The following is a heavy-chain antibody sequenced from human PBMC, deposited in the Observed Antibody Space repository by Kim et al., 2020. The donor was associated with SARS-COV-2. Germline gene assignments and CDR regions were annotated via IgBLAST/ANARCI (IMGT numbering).Heavy chain of an antibody. J-gene: IGHJ5*02. Sequence: SVKVSCKASGGTFSSYAISWVRQAPGQGLEWMGGLIPIFGTANYAQKFQGRVTITADESTSTAYMELSSLRSEDTAVYYCAFGPAAIRWFDPWGQGTLVTVSS. CDR1: GGTFSSYA. V-gene: IGHV1-69*13. CDR3: AFGPAAIRWFDP. D-gene: IGHD2-2*01. CDR2: LIPIFGTA.